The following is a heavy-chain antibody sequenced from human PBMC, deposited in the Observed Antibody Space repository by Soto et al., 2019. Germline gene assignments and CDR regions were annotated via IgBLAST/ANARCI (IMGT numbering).Heavy chain of an antibody. CDR3: ARRHSAWSSKNLVEDY. J-gene: IGHJ4*02. CDR2: IYPGYSDT. CDR1: GYSFSIYW. V-gene: IGHV5-51*01. Sequence: GESLKISCTGSGYSFSIYWIAWVRQTPGKGLEWMGVIYPGYSDTRYSPSFEGQVTFSADKSISTAYLQWTGLKASDTAIYYCARRHSAWSSKNLVEDYWGQGTPVTVS. D-gene: IGHD6-19*01.